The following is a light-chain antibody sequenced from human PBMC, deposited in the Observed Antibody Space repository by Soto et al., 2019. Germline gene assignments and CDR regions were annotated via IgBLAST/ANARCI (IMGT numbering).Light chain of an antibody. CDR3: QQYNSYSQT. V-gene: IGKV1-5*01. Sequence: DIQMTQSPSTLSASVGDRVTITCRASQSISSWLAWYQQKPGKAPNLLIYDASALESGVPSRFSGSGSGTEFTLTISSLQPDDFATYYCQQYNSYSQTFGQGTKVDSK. CDR2: DAS. CDR1: QSISSW. J-gene: IGKJ1*01.